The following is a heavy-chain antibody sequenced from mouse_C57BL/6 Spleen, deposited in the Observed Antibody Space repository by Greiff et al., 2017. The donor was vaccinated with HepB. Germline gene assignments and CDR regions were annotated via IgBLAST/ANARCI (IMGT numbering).Heavy chain of an antibody. J-gene: IGHJ2*01. D-gene: IGHD2-1*01. CDR1: GYTLTSYW. Sequence: VQLQQSGAELVNPGASVNLSCKASGYTLTSYWMQWVKQRPGQGLEWIGEINPSNGRTNYNEKFKSKATLTVEKSSSTAYMHLSSPTSEDSAVYYCARLLINFDYWGQGTTLTVSS. CDR3: ARLLINFDY. V-gene: IGHV1S81*02. CDR2: INPSNGRT.